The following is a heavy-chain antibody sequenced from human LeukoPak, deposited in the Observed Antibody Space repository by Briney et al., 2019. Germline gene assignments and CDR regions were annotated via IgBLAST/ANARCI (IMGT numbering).Heavy chain of an antibody. D-gene: IGHD3-10*01. CDR1: GFTSSSYW. CDR3: ARERGSKCFDY. CDR2: IKQDGSEK. V-gene: IGHV3-7*01. Sequence: GGSLRLSCAASGFTSSSYWMSWVRQAPGKGLEWVANIKQDGSEKYYVDSVKGRFTISRDNAKNSLYLQMNSLRAEDTAVYYCARERGSKCFDYWGQGTLVTVSS. J-gene: IGHJ4*02.